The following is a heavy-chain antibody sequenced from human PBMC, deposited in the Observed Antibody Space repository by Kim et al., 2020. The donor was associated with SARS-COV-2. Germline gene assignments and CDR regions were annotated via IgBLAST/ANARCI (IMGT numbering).Heavy chain of an antibody. J-gene: IGHJ4*02. Sequence: GNPTYAQGFTGRFVFSLDTSVSTAYLQISSLKAEDTAVYYCARGRIKDDYWGQGTLVTVSS. CDR3: ARGRIKDDY. V-gene: IGHV7-4-1*02. CDR2: GNP.